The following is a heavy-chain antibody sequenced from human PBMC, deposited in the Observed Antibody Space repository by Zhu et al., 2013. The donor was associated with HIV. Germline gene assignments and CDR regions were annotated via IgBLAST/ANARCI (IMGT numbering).Heavy chain of an antibody. CDR3: ARGPLLTVTNFPFFDY. J-gene: IGHJ4*02. V-gene: IGHV1-2*02. CDR1: GGSFITHG. CDR2: INPNSGGK. Sequence: QVQLVQSGAEVRKPGSSVKVSCKASGGSFITHGISWVRQAPGQGLEWMGWINPNSGGKKYAQKFQGRVTMTRDTSINTAYMELSRLRSDDTAVYYCARGPLLTVTNFPFFDYWGQGTLVTVSS. D-gene: IGHD4-17*01.